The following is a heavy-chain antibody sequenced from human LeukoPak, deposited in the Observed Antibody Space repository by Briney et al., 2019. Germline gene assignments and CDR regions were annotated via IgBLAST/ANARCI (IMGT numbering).Heavy chain of an antibody. J-gene: IGHJ6*03. CDR2: MNPNSGNT. V-gene: IGHV1-8*03. CDR3: ARSGAYYDFWSGYYPPYYYYYYMDA. D-gene: IGHD3-3*01. CDR1: GYTFTSYD. Sequence: GASVKVSRKASGYTFTSYDINWVRQATGQGLEWMGWMNPNSGNTGYAQKFQGRVTITRNTSISTAYMELSSLRSEDTAVYYCARSGAYYDFWSGYYPPYYYYYYMDAWGKGTTVTVSS.